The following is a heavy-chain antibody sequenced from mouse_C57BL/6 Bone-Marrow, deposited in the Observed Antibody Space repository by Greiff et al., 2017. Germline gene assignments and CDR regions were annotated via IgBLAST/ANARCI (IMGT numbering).Heavy chain of an antibody. V-gene: IGHV1-64*01. Sequence: VQLQQPGAELVKPGASVKLSCKASGYTFTSYWMHWVKQRPGQGLEWIGMIHPSSGSTNYNEKFKGKATLTADKSSSTAYMQLSSLTSEDAAVDSCAREDYYGSSYDEAMDYWGQGTSVTVSS. CDR1: GYTFTSYW. CDR3: AREDYYGSSYDEAMDY. D-gene: IGHD1-1*01. J-gene: IGHJ4*01. CDR2: IHPSSGST.